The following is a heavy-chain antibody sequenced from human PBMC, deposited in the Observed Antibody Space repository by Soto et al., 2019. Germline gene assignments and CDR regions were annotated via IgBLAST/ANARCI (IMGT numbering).Heavy chain of an antibody. J-gene: IGHJ6*02. CDR2: IIPISGTT. D-gene: IGHD2-8*01. CDR1: GDVFRSYG. V-gene: IGHV1-69*13. CDR3: ARVRCFNGLCHTADYGMDV. Sequence: SVKVSCKASGDVFRSYGINWVRQAPGQGLEWMGGIIPISGTTNYAQKFQGRVAITADESTDTVYMELSRLRSEDTAVYFCARVRCFNGLCHTADYGMDVWGQGTTVTVSS.